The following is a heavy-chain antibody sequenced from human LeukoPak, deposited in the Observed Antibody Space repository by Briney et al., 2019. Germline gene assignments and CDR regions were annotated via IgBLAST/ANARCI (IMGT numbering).Heavy chain of an antibody. CDR3: ARVPGYYDSSGYYPNWFDP. CDR1: GGSISSSESH. CDR2: IYYSGST. Sequence: PSETLSLTCTVSGGSISSSESHWSWIRQPPEKGLEWIGYIYYSGSTNYNPSLKSRVTVSVDTSKNQFSLKLSSVTAADTAVYYCARVPGYYDSSGYYPNWFDPWGQGTLVTVSS. V-gene: IGHV4-61*08. D-gene: IGHD3-22*01. J-gene: IGHJ5*02.